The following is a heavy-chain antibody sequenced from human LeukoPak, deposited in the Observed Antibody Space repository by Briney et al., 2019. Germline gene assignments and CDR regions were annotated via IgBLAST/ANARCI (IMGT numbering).Heavy chain of an antibody. Sequence: ASVKVSCKASGGTFSSYAISWVRQAPGQGLEWMGGIIPIFGTANYAQKFQGRVTITTDESTSTAYMELSSLRSEDTAVYYYATGYCSSTSCYTYYYYYYMDVWGKGTTVTVSS. CDR1: GGTFSSYA. V-gene: IGHV1-69*05. CDR2: IIPIFGTA. D-gene: IGHD2-2*02. CDR3: ATGYCSSTSCYTYYYYYYMDV. J-gene: IGHJ6*03.